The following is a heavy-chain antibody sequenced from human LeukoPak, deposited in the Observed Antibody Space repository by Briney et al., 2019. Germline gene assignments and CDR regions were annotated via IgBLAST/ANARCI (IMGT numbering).Heavy chain of an antibody. J-gene: IGHJ4*02. Sequence: PGGSLRLSCAASGFTFSSYSMNWVRQAPGKGLEWVSSISSSSSYIYYTDSVKGRFTISRDNAKNSLNLQMNSLRAEDTAVYYCARAPAAMVDYWGQGTLVTVSS. CDR3: ARAPAAMVDY. D-gene: IGHD2-2*01. V-gene: IGHV3-21*01. CDR1: GFTFSSYS. CDR2: ISSSSSYI.